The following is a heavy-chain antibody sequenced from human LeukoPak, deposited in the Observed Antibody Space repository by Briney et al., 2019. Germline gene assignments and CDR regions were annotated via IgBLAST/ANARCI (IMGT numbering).Heavy chain of an antibody. CDR1: GGSISSYY. CDR2: IYYSGST. V-gene: IGHV4-59*01. J-gene: IGHJ5*02. D-gene: IGHD3-9*01. CDR3: ARVAYYDILTGYSTTWFDP. Sequence: PSETLSLTCTVSGGSISSYYWSWLRQPPGKGLEWIGYIYYSGSTNYNPSLKSRVTISVDTSKNQFSLKLSSVTAADTAVYYCARVAYYDILTGYSTTWFDPWGQGTLVTVSS.